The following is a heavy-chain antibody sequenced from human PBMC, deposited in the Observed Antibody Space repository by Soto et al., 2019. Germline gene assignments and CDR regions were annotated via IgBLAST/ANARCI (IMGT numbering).Heavy chain of an antibody. CDR1: GDSFSSYA. CDR2: IIPIFGTP. D-gene: IGHD1-20*01. J-gene: IGHJ5*01. V-gene: IGHV1-69*01. Sequence: QVQLVQSVAAVNKPGSSVKVSCKASGDSFSSYAISWVRQAPGHGLEWMGRIIPIFGTPNYAQRVEGRVTITAHQSTRTANMELSSLRSDDTDVYYCANGGNHYITTAFDYRGHGTQVT. CDR3: ANGGNHYITTAFDY.